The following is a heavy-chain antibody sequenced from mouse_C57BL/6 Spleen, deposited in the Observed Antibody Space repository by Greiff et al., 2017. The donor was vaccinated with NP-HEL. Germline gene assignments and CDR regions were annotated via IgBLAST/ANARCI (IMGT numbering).Heavy chain of an antibody. J-gene: IGHJ3*01. CDR3: ARGGYYGSPFAY. CDR1: GYTFTSYW. D-gene: IGHD1-1*01. Sequence: VQLQQPGAELVMPGALVKLSCKASGYTFTSYWMHWVKQRPGQGLEWIGEIDPSDSYTNYNQKFKGKSTLTVDKSSSTAYMQLSSLTSEDSAVYYCARGGYYGSPFAYWGQGTLVTVSA. CDR2: IDPSDSYT. V-gene: IGHV1-69*01.